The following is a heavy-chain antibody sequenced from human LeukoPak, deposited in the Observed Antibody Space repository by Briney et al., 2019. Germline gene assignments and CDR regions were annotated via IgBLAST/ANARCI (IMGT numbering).Heavy chain of an antibody. CDR3: ARDPGYFVETTVITPYYYMDA. CDR1: GYTFTNYY. Sequence: ASVTASCKASGYTFTNYYIHWVRQAPGQGLEWMGWINPQSGGTDFAQKYQGRVSMTRDTSIRTAYMELRSLTSGDTAEYFCARDPGYFVETTVITPYYYMDAWGQGTAVIV. J-gene: IGHJ6*03. D-gene: IGHD4-11*01. CDR2: INPQSGGT. V-gene: IGHV1-2*02.